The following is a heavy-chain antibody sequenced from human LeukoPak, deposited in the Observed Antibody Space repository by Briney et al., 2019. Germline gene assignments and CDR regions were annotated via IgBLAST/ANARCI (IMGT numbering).Heavy chain of an antibody. Sequence: GGSLRLSCAASGFTFSSYGMHWVRQAPGKGLEWVAFIRYGGSNKYYADSVKGRFTISRDNSKNTLYLQLNSLRAEDTAVYYCPVYVDDAFDIWGQGTMVTVSS. D-gene: IGHD2/OR15-2a*01. CDR1: GFTFSSYG. V-gene: IGHV3-30*02. CDR3: PVYVDDAFDI. CDR2: IRYGGSNK. J-gene: IGHJ3*02.